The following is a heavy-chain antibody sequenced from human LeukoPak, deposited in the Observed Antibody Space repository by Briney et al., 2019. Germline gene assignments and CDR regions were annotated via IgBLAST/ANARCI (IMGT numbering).Heavy chain of an antibody. Sequence: ASVTVSCTASGGTFISYAISWVRQAPGQGLEWMGGIIPIFGTANYAQKFQGRVTITADESTSTAYMELRSLRSDDTAVYYCARHFYGSGTYYHFDYWGQGTLVTVSS. CDR3: ARHFYGSGTYYHFDY. CDR1: GGTFISYA. J-gene: IGHJ4*02. CDR2: IIPIFGTA. V-gene: IGHV1-69*13. D-gene: IGHD3-10*01.